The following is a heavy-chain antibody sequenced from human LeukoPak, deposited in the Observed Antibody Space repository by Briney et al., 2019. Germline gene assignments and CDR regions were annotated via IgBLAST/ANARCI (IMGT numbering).Heavy chain of an antibody. CDR2: ISSSSSTI. Sequence: GGSLRLSCAASGFTFSSYSMNWVRQAPGKGLEWVSYISSSSSTIYYADSVKGRFTISRDNAKNSLFLQMNSLRAEDTAVYYCARGPSGYHNTGGQGTLVTVSS. CDR1: GFTFSSYS. V-gene: IGHV3-48*01. CDR3: ARGPSGYHNT. J-gene: IGHJ4*02. D-gene: IGHD5-12*01.